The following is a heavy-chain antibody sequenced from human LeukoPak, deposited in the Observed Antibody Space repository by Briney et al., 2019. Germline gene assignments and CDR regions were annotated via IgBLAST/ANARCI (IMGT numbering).Heavy chain of an antibody. CDR3: ARGQKYRSGYTVTESGSGYFDY. CDR1: GVSISSYY. D-gene: IGHD5-18*01. CDR2: IYYSGRT. V-gene: IGHV4-59*01. J-gene: IGHJ4*02. Sequence: SETLSLTCSVSGVSISSYYWSWIRQPPGKGLEWIGYIYYSGRTSYNPSLKSRVTISVDTSKNQFSLRLSSVTAADTAVYYCARGQKYRSGYTVTESGSGYFDYWGQGTLVTVSS.